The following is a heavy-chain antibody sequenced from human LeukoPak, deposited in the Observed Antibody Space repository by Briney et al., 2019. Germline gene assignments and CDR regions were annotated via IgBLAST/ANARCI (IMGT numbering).Heavy chain of an antibody. D-gene: IGHD1-26*01. Sequence: PGGSLRLSCTASGFTFSPYMNWVRQAPGKGLEWVSYISSSSDTIYYADSVEGRFTISRDNAKNLLYLQMNSLRAEDTAVYYCASGMRVGPNVWGQGTRVTVSS. CDR2: ISSSSDTI. V-gene: IGHV3-48*04. J-gene: IGHJ4*02. CDR3: ASGMRVGPNV. CDR1: GFTFSPY.